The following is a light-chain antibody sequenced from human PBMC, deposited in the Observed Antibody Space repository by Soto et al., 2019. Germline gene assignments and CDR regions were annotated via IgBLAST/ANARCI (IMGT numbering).Light chain of an antibody. J-gene: IGKJ1*01. CDR1: QSISSW. CDR2: DAS. V-gene: IGKV1-5*01. CDR3: QQYSNWPSWT. Sequence: DIQMTQSPSTLSASVGDRVTITCRASQSISSWLAWYQQKPGKAPKLLIYDASSLESGVPSRFSGSASGTEFTLTISSLQSEDFAVYYCQQYSNWPSWTFGQGTKVDI.